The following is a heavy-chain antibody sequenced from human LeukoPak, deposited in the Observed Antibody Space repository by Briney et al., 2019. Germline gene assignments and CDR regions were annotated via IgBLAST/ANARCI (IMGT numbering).Heavy chain of an antibody. CDR1: GFTFSSYW. J-gene: IGHJ4*02. V-gene: IGHV3-74*01. D-gene: IGHD3-22*01. Sequence: GGSLRLSCAASGFTFSSYWMHWVRQAPGKGLVWVSRIKTDGTSTRYADSVEGRLTISRDNAKNSLYLQMNSLRAEDTAVYYCAREIRYYDSSGLTSFDYWGQGTLVTVSS. CDR2: IKTDGTST. CDR3: AREIRYYDSSGLTSFDY.